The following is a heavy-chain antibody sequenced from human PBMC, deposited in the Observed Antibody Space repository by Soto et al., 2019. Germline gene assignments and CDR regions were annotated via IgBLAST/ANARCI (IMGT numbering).Heavy chain of an antibody. CDR2: INPTGTST. D-gene: IGHD6-13*01. J-gene: IGHJ5*02. CDR3: ARDNSVAAAGSWWFDP. CDR1: GYIFSNYH. V-gene: IGHV1-46*01. Sequence: ASVKVSCKSSGYIFSNYHMHGVGRAPLQGPEWMGIINPTGTSTNYAQKFQGRVTMTRDTSTSTDYMELSGLTSEDTAVYYCARDNSVAAAGSWWFDPWGQGTLVTVSS.